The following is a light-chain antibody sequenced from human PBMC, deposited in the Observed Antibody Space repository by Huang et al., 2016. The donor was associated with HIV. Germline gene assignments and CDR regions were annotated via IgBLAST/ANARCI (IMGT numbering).Light chain of an antibody. Sequence: DIVMTQSPDSLAVSLGERPTINCKSSQSVLYSSNNKNYLAWYQQKPGQPPNLLIYWATTRESGVPDRFSGSGSGTDFTLTISSLQAEDVAVYYCQQYYSTPLTFGGGTKVEIK. CDR2: WAT. J-gene: IGKJ4*01. CDR3: QQYYSTPLT. CDR1: QSVLYSSNNKNY. V-gene: IGKV4-1*01.